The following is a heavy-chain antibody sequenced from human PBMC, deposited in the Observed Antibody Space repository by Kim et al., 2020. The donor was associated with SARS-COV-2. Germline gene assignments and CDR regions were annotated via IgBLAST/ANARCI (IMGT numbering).Heavy chain of an antibody. CDR1: GGSISSYY. CDR2: IYYSGST. J-gene: IGHJ6*01. Sequence: SETLSLTCTVSGGSISSYYWSWIRQPPGKGLEWIGYIYYSGSTNYNPSLKSRVTITVDKTKNQHSLQMRTVTAAATAVDYCARSQYYYGSGSYTFYYYY. D-gene: IGHD3-10*01. V-gene: IGHV4-59*01. CDR3: ARSQYYYGSGSYTFYYYY.